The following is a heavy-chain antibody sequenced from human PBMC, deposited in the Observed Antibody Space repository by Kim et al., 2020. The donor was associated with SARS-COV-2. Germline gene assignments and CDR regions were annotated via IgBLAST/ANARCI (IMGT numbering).Heavy chain of an antibody. D-gene: IGHD1-26*01. CDR3: ASSMVRGSYYDAFDI. Sequence: GGSLRLSCAASGFTFSSYGMHWVRQAPGKGLEWVAVIWYDGSNKYYADSVKGRFTISRDNSKNTLYLQMNSLRAEDTAVYYCASSMVRGSYYDAFDIWGQGTMVTVSS. J-gene: IGHJ3*02. V-gene: IGHV3-33*01. CDR2: IWYDGSNK. CDR1: GFTFSSYG.